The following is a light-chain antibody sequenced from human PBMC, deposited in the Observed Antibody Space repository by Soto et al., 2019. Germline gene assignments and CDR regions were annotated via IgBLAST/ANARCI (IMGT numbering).Light chain of an antibody. V-gene: IGLV2-23*01. CDR2: EGS. CDR3: CSYAGSSTWV. J-gene: IGLJ3*02. Sequence: QSALTQTASVSGSPGQSITSSCTGTSSDVGSYNLVSWYQQHPGKAPKLMIYEGSKRPSGVSNRFSGSKSGNTASLTLSGLQAEDEADYYCCSYAGSSTWVFGGGTKLTVL. CDR1: SSDVGSYNL.